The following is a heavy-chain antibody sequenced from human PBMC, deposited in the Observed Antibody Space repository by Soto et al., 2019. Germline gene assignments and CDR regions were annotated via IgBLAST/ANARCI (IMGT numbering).Heavy chain of an antibody. CDR1: GFTFSIYA. CDR3: ATGAHFFHDLIRY. D-gene: IGHD1-1*01. V-gene: IGHV3-30-3*01. CDR2: MSPNGNNQ. J-gene: IGHJ4*02. Sequence: PGGSLRLSCAAPGFTFSIYALHWVRQAPGKGLEWVAVMSPNGNNQYYADSVKGRFTISRDTSKSTLYLQMNSLSPDDTAVYYFATGAHFFHDLIRYWGQGTLVTVSS.